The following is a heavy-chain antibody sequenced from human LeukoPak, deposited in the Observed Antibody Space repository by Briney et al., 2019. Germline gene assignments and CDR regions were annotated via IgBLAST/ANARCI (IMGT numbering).Heavy chain of an antibody. CDR1: GFTFSNYA. V-gene: IGHV4-39*01. CDR2: FSYSGGT. CDR3: ARQLNRISVLRAVHPTRFLGY. Sequence: PGGSLRLSCAASGFTFSNYALGWVRQPPGKGLEWIGTFSYSGGTSYNPSLRSRVSISVDTSKNQFSLNLSYVTAADTAIYYCARQLNRISVLRAVHPTRFLGYWGQGTLVTVSS. D-gene: IGHD3-10*01. J-gene: IGHJ4*02.